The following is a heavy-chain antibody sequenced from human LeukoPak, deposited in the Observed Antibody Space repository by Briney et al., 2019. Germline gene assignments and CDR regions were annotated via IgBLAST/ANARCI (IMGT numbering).Heavy chain of an antibody. CDR2: ISGSGGST. J-gene: IGHJ1*01. D-gene: IGHD3-16*02. CDR1: GFTFSSYA. CDR3: AKSAGHDYVWGGYRNLLFQH. V-gene: IGHV3-23*01. Sequence: PTGGSLRLSCAASGFTFSSYAMSWVRQAPGKGLEWVSAISGSGGSTYYADSVKGRFTISRDNSKNTLYLQMNSLRAEDTAVYYCAKSAGHDYVWGGYRNLLFQHWGQGTLVTVSS.